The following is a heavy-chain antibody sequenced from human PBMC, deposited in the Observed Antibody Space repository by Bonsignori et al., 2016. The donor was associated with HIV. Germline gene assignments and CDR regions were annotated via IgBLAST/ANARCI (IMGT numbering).Heavy chain of an antibody. Sequence: GESLKISCAASGFTFSSYAMHWVRRAPGKGLEWVAVISYDGSNKYYADSVKGRFTISRDNSKNTLYLQMNSLRAEDTAVYYCARGVDAFDIWGQGTMVTVSS. CDR3: ARGVDAFDI. V-gene: IGHV3-30-3*01. J-gene: IGHJ3*02. CDR2: ISYDGSNK. CDR1: GFTFSSYA.